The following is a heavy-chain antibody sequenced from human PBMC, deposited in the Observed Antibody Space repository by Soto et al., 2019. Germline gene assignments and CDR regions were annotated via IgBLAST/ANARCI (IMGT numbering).Heavy chain of an antibody. CDR1: GFTFSSYS. CDR3: ARDASGTMTMVTTRPDL. Sequence: GGSLRLSCAASGFTFSSYSMNWVRQAPGKGLEWVSSISSSSSYIYYADSVKGRFTISRDNAKNSLSLQMNSLRAEDTAVYYCARDASGTMTMVTTRPDLWGQGTLVTVSS. V-gene: IGHV3-21*01. D-gene: IGHD4-17*01. J-gene: IGHJ5*02. CDR2: ISSSSSYI.